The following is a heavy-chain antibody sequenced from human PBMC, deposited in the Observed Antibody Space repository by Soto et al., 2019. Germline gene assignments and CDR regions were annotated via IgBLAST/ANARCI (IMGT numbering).Heavy chain of an antibody. V-gene: IGHV4-59*02. J-gene: IGHJ4*02. D-gene: IGHD1-26*01. CDR1: VGSGSRFY. Sequence: LSHTCPVGSGSRFYWKWSRQPPGKGLEWIGYIYYLGRTNYNSSLKSRITMSIDTSKNQFSLKLSSVTAADTAIYYCARDPVGVTHFDDWGQGAPVTVSS. CDR3: ARDPVGVTHFDD. CDR2: IYYLGRT.